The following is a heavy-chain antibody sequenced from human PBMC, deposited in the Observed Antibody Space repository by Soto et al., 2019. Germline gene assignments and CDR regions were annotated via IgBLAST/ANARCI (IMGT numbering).Heavy chain of an antibody. Sequence: QVQLQESGPGLVKPSQTLSLTCTVSGGSISSVDYYWRWIRQHPGKGLEWIGYIYYSGSTYYNPSLKSRVTISVDTSKNQFSLKLSSVTAADTAVYYCARWWSGSRQGFDPWGQGTLVTVYS. CDR3: ARWWSGSRQGFDP. D-gene: IGHD3-3*01. CDR2: IYYSGST. V-gene: IGHV4-31*03. CDR1: GGSISSVDYY. J-gene: IGHJ5*02.